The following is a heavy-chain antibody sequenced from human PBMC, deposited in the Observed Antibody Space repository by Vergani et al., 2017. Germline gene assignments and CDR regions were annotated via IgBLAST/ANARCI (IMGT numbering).Heavy chain of an antibody. CDR1: GYSFNNYA. CDR3: ARAKRGRLAVGATDS. Sequence: QEQLVHSGSELKKPGASVKVSCKASGYSFNNYAIHWVRQAPGQGLEWMGWINHTTGNPTYARAFTGRFVFSLDTSISTAYLQIGSLKAEDAAVYFCARAKRGRLAVGATDSWGEGTLLSVSS. D-gene: IGHD6-19*01. V-gene: IGHV7-4-1*01. CDR2: INHTTGNP. J-gene: IGHJ4*02.